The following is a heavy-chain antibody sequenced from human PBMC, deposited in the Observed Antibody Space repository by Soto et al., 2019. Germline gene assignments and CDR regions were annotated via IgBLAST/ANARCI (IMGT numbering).Heavy chain of an antibody. D-gene: IGHD3-3*01. J-gene: IGHJ3*02. CDR2: ISSSSSYT. CDR1: GFTFSDYY. V-gene: IGHV3-11*06. CDR3: ARRSGQMVSDDAFDI. Sequence: TGGSLRLSCAASGFTFSDYYMSWIRQAPGKGLEWVSYISSSSSYTNYADSVKGRFTISRDNAKNSLYLQMNSLRAEDTAVYYCARRSGQMVSDDAFDIWGQGTMVTVSS.